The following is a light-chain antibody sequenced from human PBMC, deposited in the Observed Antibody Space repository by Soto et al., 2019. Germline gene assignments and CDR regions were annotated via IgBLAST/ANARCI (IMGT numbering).Light chain of an antibody. Sequence: EVMLTQSPGTLSLSPGERATLSCRAIQSVSGNYLAWYQQKSGQAPRLLIYGASNRATGIPDRFSGSGSGTDFTLTIRRLEPEDFAVYYCQQYDTSPRTFGQGTKVEFK. CDR1: QSVSGNY. CDR3: QQYDTSPRT. J-gene: IGKJ1*01. CDR2: GAS. V-gene: IGKV3-20*01.